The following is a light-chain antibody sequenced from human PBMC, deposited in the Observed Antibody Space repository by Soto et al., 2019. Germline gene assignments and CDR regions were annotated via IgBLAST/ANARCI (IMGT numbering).Light chain of an antibody. CDR2: GAS. Sequence: EIVLTQSPGTLSLSPGERATLSCRASQTVTNNYLTWYQQKPGQPPRLLIYGASSRATGIPDRFSGSGSGTDFTLTIIRLEPEDSAVYYCQQYTTSPAVTFGGGTKVEIK. V-gene: IGKV3-20*01. CDR1: QTVTNNY. CDR3: QQYTTSPAVT. J-gene: IGKJ4*01.